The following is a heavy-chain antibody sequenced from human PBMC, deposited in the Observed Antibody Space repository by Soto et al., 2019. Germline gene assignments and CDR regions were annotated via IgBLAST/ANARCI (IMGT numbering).Heavy chain of an antibody. J-gene: IGHJ4*02. V-gene: IGHV3-30-3*01. CDR1: GFTFSTYA. CDR3: AREVYYDFWSGSNKHPYYFDW. Sequence: QVQLVESGGGVVQPGRSLRLSCAASGFTFSTYAVHWVRQAPGKGLEWVAFISDDGSNIHYADSVKGRFTISRDNPKNTLYLQMNSLKTEDTAVYYCAREVYYDFWSGSNKHPYYFDWWGQGTLVTVSS. D-gene: IGHD3-3*01. CDR2: ISDDGSNI.